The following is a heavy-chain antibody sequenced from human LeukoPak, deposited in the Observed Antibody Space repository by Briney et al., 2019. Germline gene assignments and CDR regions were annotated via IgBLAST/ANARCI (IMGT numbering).Heavy chain of an antibody. Sequence: SSETLSLTCAVYGGSFSGYYWSWIRQPPGKGLEWIGEINHSGSTNYNPSLKSRVTISVDTSKNQFSLKLSSVTAADTAVYYCARGHSSSWYLRTYYMDVWGKGTTVTVSS. CDR3: ARGHSSSWYLRTYYMDV. V-gene: IGHV4-34*01. CDR2: INHSGST. CDR1: GGSFSGYY. D-gene: IGHD6-13*01. J-gene: IGHJ6*03.